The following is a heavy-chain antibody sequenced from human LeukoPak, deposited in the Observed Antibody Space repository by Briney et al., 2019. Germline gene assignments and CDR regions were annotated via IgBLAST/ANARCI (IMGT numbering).Heavy chain of an antibody. J-gene: IGHJ6*03. D-gene: IGHD1-20*01. V-gene: IGHV3-48*01. CDR2: ISSSSSTI. CDR3: ARSVYNWNYDYMDV. Sequence: GGSLRLSCAASGFTFSSYSMNWVRQAPGKGLEWVSYISSSSSTIYYADSVKGRFTISRDNAKNSLYLQMNSLRAEDTAVYYCARSVYNWNYDYMDVWGNGTTVTVSS. CDR1: GFTFSSYS.